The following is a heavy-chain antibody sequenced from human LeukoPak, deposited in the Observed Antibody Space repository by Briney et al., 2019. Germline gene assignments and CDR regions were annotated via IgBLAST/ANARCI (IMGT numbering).Heavy chain of an antibody. CDR3: ARVYYDFWSGYSPYGY. CDR2: ISYDGSNK. CDR1: GFTLSSYA. V-gene: IGHV3-30-3*01. J-gene: IGHJ4*02. Sequence: GGSLRLSCAASGFTLSSYAMHWVRQAPGKGLEWVAVISYDGSNKYYADSVKGRFTISRDNSKNTLYLQMNSLRAEDTAVYYCARVYYDFWSGYSPYGYWGQGTLVTVSS. D-gene: IGHD3-3*01.